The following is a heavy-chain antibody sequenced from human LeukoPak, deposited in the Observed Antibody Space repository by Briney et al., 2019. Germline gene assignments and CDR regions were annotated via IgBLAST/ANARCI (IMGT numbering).Heavy chain of an antibody. CDR2: IYYSGST. Sequence: PSETLSLTCTVSGGSISSYYRSWIRQPPGKGLEWIGYIYYSGSTNYNPSLKSRVTISVDTSKNQFSLKLSSVTAADTAVYYCARGSGYSSGWYPDYWGQGTLVTVSS. D-gene: IGHD6-19*01. J-gene: IGHJ4*02. CDR3: ARGSGYSSGWYPDY. V-gene: IGHV4-59*01. CDR1: GGSISSYY.